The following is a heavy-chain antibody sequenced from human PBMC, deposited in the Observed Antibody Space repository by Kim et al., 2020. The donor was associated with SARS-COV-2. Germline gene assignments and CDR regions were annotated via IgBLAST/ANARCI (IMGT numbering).Heavy chain of an antibody. V-gene: IGHV3-48*01. J-gene: IGHJ4*02. Sequence: DSVKGRFTISRDNATNSLYLQMNSLRAEDTAVYYCARDWDSSAPFSNFDYWGQGTLVTVSS. D-gene: IGHD6-6*01. CDR3: ARDWDSSAPFSNFDY.